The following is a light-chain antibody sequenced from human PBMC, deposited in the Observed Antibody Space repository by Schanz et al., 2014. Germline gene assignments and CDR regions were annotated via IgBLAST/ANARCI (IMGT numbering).Light chain of an antibody. V-gene: IGLV2-8*01. CDR3: SSYAGSNNIL. Sequence: QSALTQPPSASGSPGQSVTISCTGTSSDVGGYSFVSWYQQHPGKAPKLLIYGVNKRPSGVPDRFSGSKSGNTASLTVSGLQAEDEADFYCSSYAGSNNILFGGGTKLTVL. J-gene: IGLJ2*01. CDR2: GVN. CDR1: SSDVGGYSF.